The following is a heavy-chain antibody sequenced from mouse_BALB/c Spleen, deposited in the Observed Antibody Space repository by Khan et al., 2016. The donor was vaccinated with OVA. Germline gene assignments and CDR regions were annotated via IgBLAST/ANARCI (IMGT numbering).Heavy chain of an antibody. CDR1: GYSIPSDYA. J-gene: IGHJ4*01. V-gene: IGHV3-2*02. CDR3: ARDGSRYNYAMDY. D-gene: IGHD2-3*01. CDR2: ISYSGST. Sequence: SGPGLVKPSQSLSLTCTVTGYSIPSDYAWNWIRQFPGNKLEWMGYISYSGSTNYNPSLKSRISITRDTSKNQFFLQLNSVTTEDTATYYCARDGSRYNYAMDYWGQGTSVTVAS.